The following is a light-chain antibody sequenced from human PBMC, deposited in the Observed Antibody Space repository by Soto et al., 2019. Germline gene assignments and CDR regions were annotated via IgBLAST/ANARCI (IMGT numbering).Light chain of an antibody. V-gene: IGLV1-44*01. J-gene: IGLJ1*01. CDR2: SNN. Sequence: QSVLAQPPSASGTPGQMVTISCSGSSSNIGSNTVNWYQQLPGTAPKLLIYSNNRRPSGVPDRFSDSKSGTSASLAISGLQSEDEADYYCAAWDDSLDGPGYVFGTGTKVTVL. CDR3: AAWDDSLDGPGYV. CDR1: SSNIGSNT.